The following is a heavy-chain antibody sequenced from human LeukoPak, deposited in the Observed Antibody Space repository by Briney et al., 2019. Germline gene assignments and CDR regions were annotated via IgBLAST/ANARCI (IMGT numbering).Heavy chain of an antibody. D-gene: IGHD6-13*01. V-gene: IGHV4-4*07. Sequence: SQTLSLTSTVSGASIRRYYWSWIPQPARKGLGCIGGIVPSGSTNYNPSLKSRVTMSVDTSQNQISLKLSSVTAADAAVYYCVKEGAAPGTVFDYWGQGTLVIVSS. CDR3: VKEGAAPGTVFDY. CDR2: IVPSGST. CDR1: GASIRRYY. J-gene: IGHJ4*02.